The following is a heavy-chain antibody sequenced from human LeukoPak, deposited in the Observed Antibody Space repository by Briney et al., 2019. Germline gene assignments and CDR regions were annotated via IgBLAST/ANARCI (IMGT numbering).Heavy chain of an antibody. D-gene: IGHD5-12*01. CDR2: VSHDTRTK. J-gene: IGHJ4*02. Sequence: AVVSHDTRTKYYTDSLKGRFNISRDNSKNTLYLQMNGLRTDDTAVYYCARAIVGTENFDYWGQGTLVTVSS. CDR3: ARAIVGTENFDY. V-gene: IGHV3-30*10.